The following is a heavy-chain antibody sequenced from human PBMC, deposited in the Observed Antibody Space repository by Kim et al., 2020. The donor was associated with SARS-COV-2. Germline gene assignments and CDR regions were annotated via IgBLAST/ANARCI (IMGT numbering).Heavy chain of an antibody. CDR3: ARERYDYGDYFYYFDY. CDR1: GFTFSSYG. CDR2: IWDDGSNK. D-gene: IGHD4-17*01. V-gene: IGHV3-33*01. Sequence: GGSLRLSCAASGFTFSSYGMHWVRQAPGKGLEWVAAIWDDGSNKYYADSVKGRFTISRDNSKNTLYLQMNSLRAEDTAVYYCARERYDYGDYFYYFDYWGQAALVTVSS. J-gene: IGHJ4*02.